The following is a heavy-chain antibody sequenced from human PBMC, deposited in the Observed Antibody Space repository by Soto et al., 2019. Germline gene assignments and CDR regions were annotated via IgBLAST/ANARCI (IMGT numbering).Heavy chain of an antibody. J-gene: IGHJ4*02. D-gene: IGHD3-9*01. CDR3: AGVGAPYALLTGTFDY. CDR2: ISGSNGNT. V-gene: IGHV1-18*01. Sequence: QVHLVQSGAEVKKPGASVKVSCKASGYSLSNHGITWVRQAPGQGLEWMGWISGSNGNTRYAQRFQGRVTVTTDTSTSTAYMELRSLRSDDTAVYYCAGVGAPYALLTGTFDYWGQGTLVTVSS. CDR1: GYSLSNHG.